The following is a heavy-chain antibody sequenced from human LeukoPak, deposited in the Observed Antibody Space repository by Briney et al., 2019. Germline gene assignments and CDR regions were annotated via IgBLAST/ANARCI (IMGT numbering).Heavy chain of an antibody. CDR2: IKHDGSEK. CDR3: ARPDGSGSFYRSDY. Sequence: GGSLRLSCAASGFTFNSYWMSWVRQAPGKGLEWVANIKHDGSEKYFVDSVKGRFTISRDNAKNSLYLQLNSLRAEDTAVYYCARPDGSGSFYRSDYWGQGSLVTVSS. CDR1: GFTFNSYW. V-gene: IGHV3-7*01. J-gene: IGHJ4*02. D-gene: IGHD3-10*01.